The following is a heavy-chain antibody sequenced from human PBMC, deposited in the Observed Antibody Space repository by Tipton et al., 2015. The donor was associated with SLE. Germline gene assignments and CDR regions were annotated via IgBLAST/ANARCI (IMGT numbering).Heavy chain of an antibody. V-gene: IGHV4-61*02. J-gene: IGHJ6*02. CDR3: ARQQEDTEDYNGMDV. D-gene: IGHD2-15*01. CDR1: GGSISGSNYY. Sequence: TLSLTCTVSGGSISGSNYYWSWIRQPAGKGLEWIGRIYTSGSTNYNPSLKSRVTISVDTSKNQFSLKLSSVTAADTAVYYCARQQEDTEDYNGMDVWGQGTTVTVSS. CDR2: IYTSGST.